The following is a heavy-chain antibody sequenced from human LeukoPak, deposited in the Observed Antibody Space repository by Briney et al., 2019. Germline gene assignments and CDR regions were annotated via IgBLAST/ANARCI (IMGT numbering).Heavy chain of an antibody. V-gene: IGHV3-23*01. CDR3: AKEGVLVGHDAFDI. Sequence: GGSLRLSCAVSGFTFNNYGMSWVRQAPGKGLEWVSAISGSGFNTYYADSVKGRFTISRDNSKNTLYLQMNSLRAEDTAVYYCAKEGVLVGHDAFDIWGQGTMVTVSS. CDR2: ISGSGFNT. J-gene: IGHJ3*02. CDR1: GFTFNNYG. D-gene: IGHD2-15*01.